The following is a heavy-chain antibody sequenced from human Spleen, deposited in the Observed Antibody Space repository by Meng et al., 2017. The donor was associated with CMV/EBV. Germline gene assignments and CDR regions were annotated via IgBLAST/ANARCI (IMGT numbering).Heavy chain of an antibody. Sequence: GESLKISCAASGFTFSSYGMHWVRQAPGKGLEWVSVIYSGGSSTYYADSVKGRFTISRDNSKNTLYLQMNSLRAEDTAVYYCAKALVAITDYYGMDVWGQGTTVTVSS. CDR2: IYSGGSST. CDR3: AKALVAITDYYGMDV. J-gene: IGHJ6*02. D-gene: IGHD3-22*01. V-gene: IGHV3-23*03. CDR1: GFTFSSYG.